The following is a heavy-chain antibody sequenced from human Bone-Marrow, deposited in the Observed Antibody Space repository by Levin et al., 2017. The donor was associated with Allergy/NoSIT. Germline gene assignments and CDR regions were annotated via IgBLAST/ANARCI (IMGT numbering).Heavy chain of an antibody. J-gene: IGHJ4*02. D-gene: IGHD5-18*01. CDR1: VYTLTELC. CDR3: ATRNKRDRAMAYDY. CDR2: FEYEDGET. Sequence: GESLKISCKVAVYTLTELCMHWVRQAPGKGLEWMGGFEYEDGETIYAQKFQGRVTMTEDTSTDTAYMELSSLRSEDTAVYYCATRNKRDRAMAYDYWGQGTLVTVSA. V-gene: IGHV1-24*01.